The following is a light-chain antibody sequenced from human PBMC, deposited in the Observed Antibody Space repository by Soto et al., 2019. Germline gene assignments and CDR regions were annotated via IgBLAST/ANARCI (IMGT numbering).Light chain of an antibody. Sequence: QSVLTQPPSVSGSPGQSVTISCTGTSSDVGGYNYVSWYQQHPGKAPKLMIYDVSNRPSGVSDRFSGSKSGNTASLTISGLQAEDEADYYCNSFTSSSTVVFGGGTKVTVL. CDR2: DVS. V-gene: IGLV2-14*03. CDR1: SSDVGGYNY. J-gene: IGLJ2*01. CDR3: NSFTSSSTVV.